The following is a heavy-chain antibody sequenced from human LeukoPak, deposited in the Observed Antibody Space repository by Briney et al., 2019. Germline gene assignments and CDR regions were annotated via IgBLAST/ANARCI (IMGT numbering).Heavy chain of an antibody. Sequence: SETLSLTCAVYGGSFSGYYWSWIRQPPGKGLEWIGEINHSGSTNYNPSLKSRVTISVDTSKNQFSLKLSSVTAADTAVYYCARGLGRLWKYYFDYWGQGTLVTVSS. V-gene: IGHV4-34*01. CDR1: GGSFSGYY. CDR2: INHSGST. CDR3: ARGLGRLWKYYFDY. J-gene: IGHJ4*02. D-gene: IGHD5-18*01.